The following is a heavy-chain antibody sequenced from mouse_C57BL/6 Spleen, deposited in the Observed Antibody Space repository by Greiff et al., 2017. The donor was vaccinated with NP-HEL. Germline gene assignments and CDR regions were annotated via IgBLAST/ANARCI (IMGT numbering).Heavy chain of an antibody. D-gene: IGHD1-1*01. CDR1: GYTFTNYW. Sequence: QVQLQQPGAELVMPGASVKLSCKASGYTFTNYWMHWVKQRPGQGLEWIGEIDPSDSYTNYNQKFKGKSTLTVDKSSSTAYMQLSSLTSEDSAVYYCARYYGSSYDYFDYWGQSTTLTVSS. J-gene: IGHJ2*01. V-gene: IGHV1-69*01. CDR2: IDPSDSYT. CDR3: ARYYGSSYDYFDY.